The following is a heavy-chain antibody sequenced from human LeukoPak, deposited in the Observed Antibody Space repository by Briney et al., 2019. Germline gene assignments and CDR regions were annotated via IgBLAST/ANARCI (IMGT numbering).Heavy chain of an antibody. V-gene: IGHV3-21*01. CDR1: GFIFSTYS. CDR2: ISSHSIYI. CDR3: ARDSGPADPEAFDI. J-gene: IGHJ3*02. D-gene: IGHD1-14*01. Sequence: GSLRLSCAASGFIFSTYSMNWVRQAPGKGLEWVSTISSHSIYIYYADSVKGRFTISRDNAKNLLYLQMDSLRADDTAVYYCARDSGPADPEAFDIWGQGTMVTVSS.